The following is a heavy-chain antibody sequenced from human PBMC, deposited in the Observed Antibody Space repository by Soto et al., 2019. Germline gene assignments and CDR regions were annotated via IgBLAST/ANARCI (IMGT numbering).Heavy chain of an antibody. Sequence: SETLSLTCTVSGGSISSYYWSWIRQPPGKGLEWIGYIHYSGSTNYNPSLKSRVTISVDTSKNQFSLKLSSVTAADTAVYYCARGLKDYPYYFDYWGQGTLVTVSS. J-gene: IGHJ4*02. D-gene: IGHD4-17*01. V-gene: IGHV4-59*01. CDR1: GGSISSYY. CDR3: ARGLKDYPYYFDY. CDR2: IHYSGST.